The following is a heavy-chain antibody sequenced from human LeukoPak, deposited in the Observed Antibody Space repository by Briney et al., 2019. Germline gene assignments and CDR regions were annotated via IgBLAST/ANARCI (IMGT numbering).Heavy chain of an antibody. CDR1: GFTFGDYA. D-gene: IGHD3-10*01. V-gene: IGHV3-49*04. CDR2: IRSKAYGVTT. Sequence: GGSLRLSCTASGFTFGDYAMSWVRQAPGKGLEWVGFIRSKAYGVTTEYAASVKGRFTISRDDSKSIAYLQMNSLKTEDTAVYYCTRGLMVRGVIENWFDPWGQGTLVTVSS. CDR3: TRGLMVRGVIENWFDP. J-gene: IGHJ5*02.